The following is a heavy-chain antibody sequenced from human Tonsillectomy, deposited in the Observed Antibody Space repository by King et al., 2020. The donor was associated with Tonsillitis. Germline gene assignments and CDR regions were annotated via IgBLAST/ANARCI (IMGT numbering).Heavy chain of an antibody. CDR3: AKNPAYYYDSSGHYYFDY. D-gene: IGHD3-22*01. CDR1: GFTFSSYA. J-gene: IGHJ4*02. Sequence: VQLVESGGGLVQPGGSLRLSCAASGFTFSSYAMSWVRQAPGKGLEWVSAISGSGGSTYYADSVKGRLTISRDNSKNTLYLQMNSLRAEDTAVYYCAKNPAYYYDSSGHYYFDYWGQGTLVTVSS. V-gene: IGHV3-23*04. CDR2: ISGSGGST.